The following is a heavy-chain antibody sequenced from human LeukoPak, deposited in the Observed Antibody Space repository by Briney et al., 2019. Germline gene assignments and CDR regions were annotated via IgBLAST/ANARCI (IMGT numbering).Heavy chain of an antibody. J-gene: IGHJ4*02. CDR3: ARGYGDFRVEGRYFHS. D-gene: IGHD4-17*01. CDR1: DVSITNYD. V-gene: IGHV4-59*01. Sequence: SETLSLTCTVSDVSITNYDWSWVRQPPGKGLEFIGHVHYSGTANYNPSLRSRVTISIDTSKKHFFLKLKSVTAADTAVYYCARGYGDFRVEGRYFHSWGQGTLVTVSS. CDR2: VHYSGTA.